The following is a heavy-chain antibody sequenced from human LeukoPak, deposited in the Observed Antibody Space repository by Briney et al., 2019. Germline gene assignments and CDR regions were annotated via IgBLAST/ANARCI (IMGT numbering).Heavy chain of an antibody. D-gene: IGHD3-3*02. Sequence: AGGSLRLSCAASGFTFSSYAMSWVRQAPGKGLEWVSAISGSGGSTYYADSVKGRFTISRDNSKNTLYLQMNSLRAEDTAVYYCAKSAIFGVVIGAFDTWGQGTMVTVSS. V-gene: IGHV3-23*01. CDR1: GFTFSSYA. CDR2: ISGSGGST. CDR3: AKSAIFGVVIGAFDT. J-gene: IGHJ3*02.